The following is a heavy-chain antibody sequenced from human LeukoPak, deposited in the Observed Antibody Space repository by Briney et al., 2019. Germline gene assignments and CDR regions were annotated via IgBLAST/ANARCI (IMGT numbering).Heavy chain of an antibody. CDR3: ARDVDFYASGSYSDY. D-gene: IGHD3-10*01. J-gene: IGHJ4*01. CDR1: GSTFSSYG. Sequence: GGSLRLSCAASGSTFSSYGMSWVRQAPGKGLEWVSAISYSGGSTYYADSVKGRFTISRDNSKNTLYLQMNSLRAEDTAVYFCARDVDFYASGSYSDYWGQGTLATVSS. V-gene: IGHV3-23*01. CDR2: ISYSGGST.